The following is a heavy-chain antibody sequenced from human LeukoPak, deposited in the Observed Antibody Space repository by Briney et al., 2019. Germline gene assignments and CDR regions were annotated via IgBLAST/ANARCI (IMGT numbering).Heavy chain of an antibody. CDR2: IYYSGST. D-gene: IGHD2-2*01. CDR1: GGSISSYY. Sequence: PSETLSLTCTVSGGSISSYYWSWIRQPPGKGLEWIGYIYYSGSTNYNPSLKSRVTISVDTSKNQFSLKLSSVTAADTAVYYCARGSPPLGYCSSTSCLPSDYWGQGTLVTVSS. J-gene: IGHJ4*02. V-gene: IGHV4-59*01. CDR3: ARGSPPLGYCSSTSCLPSDY.